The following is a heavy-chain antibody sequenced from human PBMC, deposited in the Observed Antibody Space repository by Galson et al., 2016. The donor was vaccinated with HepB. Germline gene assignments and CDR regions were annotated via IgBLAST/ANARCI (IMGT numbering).Heavy chain of an antibody. D-gene: IGHD5-18*01. V-gene: IGHV3-23*01. CDR3: ASQQLWPSFDY. CDR1: GFTFSSYV. CDR2: IVGSGGTT. Sequence: SLRLSCAASGFTFSSYVMSWVRPAPGQGLEWVSGIVGSGGTTYYAESVQGRFIVSRDNSKNILHLQMDSLRVEDTAIYYCASQQLWPSFDYWGQGILVTVSS. J-gene: IGHJ4*02.